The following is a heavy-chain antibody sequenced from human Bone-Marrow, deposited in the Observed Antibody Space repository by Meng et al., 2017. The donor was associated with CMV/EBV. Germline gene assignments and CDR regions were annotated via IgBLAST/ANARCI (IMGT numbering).Heavy chain of an antibody. CDR2: MNPNSGNT. D-gene: IGHD2-2*01. J-gene: IGHJ4*02. V-gene: IGHV1-8*01. Sequence: ASVKVSCKASGYTFTSYDINWVRQATGLGLEWMGWMNPNSGNTGYAQKFQGRVTMTRNTSISTAYMELSSLRSEDTAVYYCARHYCSSTACYGYFDYWGQGTLVTVSS. CDR3: ARHYCSSTACYGYFDY. CDR1: GYTFTSYD.